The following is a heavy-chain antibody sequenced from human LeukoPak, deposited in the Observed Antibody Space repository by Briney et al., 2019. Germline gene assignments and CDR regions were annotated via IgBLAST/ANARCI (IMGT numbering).Heavy chain of an antibody. J-gene: IGHJ5*02. D-gene: IGHD3-16*02. CDR1: GYTFTGYY. Sequence: GASVKVSCKASGYTFTGYYMHWVRRAPGQGLEWMGWINPNSGGTNYAQKFQGWVTMTRDTSISTAYMELSRLRSDDTAVYYCARGGNVWWSYRLNWFDPWGQGTLVTVSS. CDR3: ARGGNVWWSYRLNWFDP. CDR2: INPNSGGT. V-gene: IGHV1-2*04.